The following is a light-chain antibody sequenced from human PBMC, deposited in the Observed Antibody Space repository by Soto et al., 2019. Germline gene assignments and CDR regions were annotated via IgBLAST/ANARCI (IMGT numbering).Light chain of an antibody. CDR1: HGIGNS. V-gene: IGKV1-6*01. CDR3: LQDINYPWT. J-gene: IGKJ1*01. Sequence: IKMTQSPPYLSASVGDRVTITFQASHGIGNSLGWYQHKPGKPPKVLIYGASNLQSGVPPRFSGSGSGTDFTLAISSLQPEDSATYYCLQDINYPWTFGQGTKVDIK. CDR2: GAS.